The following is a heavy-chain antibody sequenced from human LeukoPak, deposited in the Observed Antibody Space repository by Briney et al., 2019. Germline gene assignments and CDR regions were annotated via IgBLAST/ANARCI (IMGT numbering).Heavy chain of an antibody. CDR2: IWYDGSNK. CDR3: AKTRFHSGKCIDY. J-gene: IGHJ4*02. D-gene: IGHD3-10*01. CDR1: GFTFSTSG. V-gene: IGHV3-33*06. Sequence: GNSLSLSCAASGFTFSTSGMHWVRQAPDEGLEWVAVIWYDGSNKEYADSVKGRFTISRDNFKNTLYLQMNSLRAEDTAVYYRAKTRFHSGKCIDYWGQGTLVTVSS.